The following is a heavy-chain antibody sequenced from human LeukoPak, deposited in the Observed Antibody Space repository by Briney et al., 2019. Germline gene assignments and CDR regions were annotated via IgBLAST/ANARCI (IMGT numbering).Heavy chain of an antibody. V-gene: IGHV4-59*11. CDR3: TRERSTVTFGY. CDR2: VYYNGLT. J-gene: IGHJ4*02. Sequence: KPSETLSLTCTVSGGSISPHYWTWIRQTPGKGLEWIGYVYYNGLTSYNASLRSRLILSVDTARNQVSLKLTSVTAADTAVYYCTRERSTVTFGYWGQGTLVTVSS. D-gene: IGHD4-17*01. CDR1: GGSISPHY.